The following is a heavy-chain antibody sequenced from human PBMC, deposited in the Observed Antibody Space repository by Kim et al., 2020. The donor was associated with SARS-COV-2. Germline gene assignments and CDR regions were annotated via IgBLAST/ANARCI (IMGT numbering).Heavy chain of an antibody. J-gene: IGHJ3*02. CDR1: GFTFSSYS. CDR2: ISSSSSYI. V-gene: IGHV3-21*01. CDR3: AREPRMGIVVVVAATRVAFDI. D-gene: IGHD2-15*01. Sequence: GGSLRLSCAASGFTFSSYSMNWVRQAPGKGLEWVSSISSSSSYIYYADSVKGRFTISRDNAKNSLYLQMNSLRAEDTAVYYCAREPRMGIVVVVAATRVAFDIWGQGTMVTVSS.